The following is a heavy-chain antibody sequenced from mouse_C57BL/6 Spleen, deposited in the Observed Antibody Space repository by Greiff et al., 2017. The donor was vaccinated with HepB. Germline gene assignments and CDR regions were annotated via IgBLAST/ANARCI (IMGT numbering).Heavy chain of an antibody. J-gene: IGHJ2*01. D-gene: IGHD1-1*01. V-gene: IGHV5-4*01. Sequence: EVQVVESGGGLVKPGGSLKLSCAASGFTFSSYAMSWVRQTPEKRLEWVATISDGGSYTYYPDNVKGRFTISRDNAKNNLYLQMSHLKSEDTAMYYCAREKGYYGSSLDYWGQGTTLTVSS. CDR1: GFTFSSYA. CDR3: AREKGYYGSSLDY. CDR2: ISDGGSYT.